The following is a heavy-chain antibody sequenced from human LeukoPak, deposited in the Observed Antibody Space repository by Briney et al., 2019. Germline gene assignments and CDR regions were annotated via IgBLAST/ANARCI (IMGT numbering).Heavy chain of an antibody. CDR2: IIPIFGTA. Sequence: SVKVSCKASGYTFNTYSMTWVRQAPGQGLEWMGGIIPIFGTANYAQKFQGRVTITADESTSTAYMELSSLRSEDTAVYYCARGIAAAGSYYFDYWGQGTLVTVSS. CDR3: ARGIAAAGSYYFDY. J-gene: IGHJ4*02. CDR1: GYTFNTYS. D-gene: IGHD6-13*01. V-gene: IGHV1-69*13.